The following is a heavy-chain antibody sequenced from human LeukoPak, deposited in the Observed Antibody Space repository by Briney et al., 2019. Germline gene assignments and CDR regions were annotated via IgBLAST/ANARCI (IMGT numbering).Heavy chain of an antibody. D-gene: IGHD2-21*01. Sequence: PGGSLRLSCAASGFTFSLYAMSWVRQAPGKGPEWVLSISGYGDNIYYADSVKGRFTLSRDNSKSTLYLQMFSLRAEDTAVYYCAKDQGPYVAIDNNWFDPWGQGTLVTVSS. CDR1: GFTFSLYA. CDR2: ISGYGDNI. J-gene: IGHJ5*02. CDR3: AKDQGPYVAIDNNWFDP. V-gene: IGHV3-23*01.